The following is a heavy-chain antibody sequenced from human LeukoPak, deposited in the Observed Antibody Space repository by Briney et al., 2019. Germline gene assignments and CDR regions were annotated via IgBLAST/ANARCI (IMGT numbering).Heavy chain of an antibody. Sequence: ASVTVSCKASGYTFTSYGISWVRQAPGQGLEWMGWISAYNGNTNYAQKLQGRVTMTTDTSTSTAYMELRSLRSDDTAVYYCARGSGRFLEWLEYHYYGMDVWGQGTTVTVSS. CDR3: ARGSGRFLEWLEYHYYGMDV. V-gene: IGHV1-18*01. CDR1: GYTFTSYG. CDR2: ISAYNGNT. J-gene: IGHJ6*02. D-gene: IGHD3-3*01.